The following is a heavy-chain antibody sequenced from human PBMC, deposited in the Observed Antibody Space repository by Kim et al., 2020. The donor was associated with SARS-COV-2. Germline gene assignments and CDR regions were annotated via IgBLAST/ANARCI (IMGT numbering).Heavy chain of an antibody. D-gene: IGHD3-16*01. CDR2: NRSGGGT. CDR3: AKEGGH. V-gene: IGHV1-46*01. J-gene: IGHJ4*02. Sequence: NRSGGGTNYAQKFQGRVTRTGDTSTNTVYMELSSLRSDDTAVYYCAKEGGHWGQGTLVTVSS.